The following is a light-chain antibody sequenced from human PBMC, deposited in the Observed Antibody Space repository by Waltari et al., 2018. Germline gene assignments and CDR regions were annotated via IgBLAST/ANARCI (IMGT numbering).Light chain of an antibody. CDR2: EGS. CDR3: CSYAGSSTSV. J-gene: IGLJ3*02. V-gene: IGLV2-23*01. CDR1: AVVLGCTTL. Sequence: PRPTPPSVPGPPGQSIPTSSTETAVVLGCTTLSSWYQQPPGKAPKLMIYEGSKRPSGVSNRFSGSKSGNTASLTISGLQAEDEADYYCCSYAGSSTSVFGGGTKLTVL.